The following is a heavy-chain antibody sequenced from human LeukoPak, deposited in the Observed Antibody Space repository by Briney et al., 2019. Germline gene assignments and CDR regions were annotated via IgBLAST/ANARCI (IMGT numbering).Heavy chain of an antibody. CDR3: VSRGDFDY. J-gene: IGHJ4*02. CDR1: GFTFSNYA. D-gene: IGHD3-10*01. CDR2: ISGSSGLT. V-gene: IGHV3-23*01. Sequence: PGGSLRLSCTASGFTFSNYAMSWVRQAPGRGLYWVSAISGSSGLTYYADSVKGRFTISRDNSKNTLYLQMNSLRAEDTAVYYCVSRGDFDYWGQGTLVTVSS.